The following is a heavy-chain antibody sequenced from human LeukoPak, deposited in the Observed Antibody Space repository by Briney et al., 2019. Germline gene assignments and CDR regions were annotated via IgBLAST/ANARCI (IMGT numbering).Heavy chain of an antibody. CDR2: IYYSGYT. V-gene: IGHV4-59*01. D-gene: IGHD2-2*01. Sequence: SETLSLTCTVSGGSISTYYWSWIRQPPRRGLEWIWYIYYSGYTNYNPSLNTRVTISVDTSKNQFSLKLSSVTAADTAVYYCARTTEDCNSASCYQYCFDPWGQGTLVTVSS. CDR3: ARTTEDCNSASCYQYCFDP. CDR1: GGSISTYY. J-gene: IGHJ5*02.